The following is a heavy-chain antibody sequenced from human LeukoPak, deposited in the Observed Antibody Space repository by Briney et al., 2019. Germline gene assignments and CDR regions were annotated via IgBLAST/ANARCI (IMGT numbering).Heavy chain of an antibody. D-gene: IGHD3-3*01. J-gene: IGHJ6*03. CDR1: GYTFTSYG. V-gene: IGHV1-69*05. Sequence: ASVKVSCKASGYTFTSYGISWVRQAPGQGLEWMGGIIPIFGTANYAQKFQGRVTITTDESTSTAYMELSSLRSEDTAVYYCARSGYSEAGYYYYYMGVWGKGTTVTVSS. CDR2: IIPIFGTA. CDR3: ARSGYSEAGYYYYYMGV.